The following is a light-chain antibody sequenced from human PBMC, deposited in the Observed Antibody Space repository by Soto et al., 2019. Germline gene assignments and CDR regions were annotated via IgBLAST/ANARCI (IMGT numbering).Light chain of an antibody. Sequence: EIVLTQSPATLSLSPGERATLSCRASQSIGTYLAWYRQKPGQAPRLLIYDASYMATGIPARFSGSGSGTDFALTISRLEPEDFRFYSCQQRNDWPWTFGQGTQVEIK. CDR3: QQRNDWPWT. V-gene: IGKV3-11*01. J-gene: IGKJ1*01. CDR1: QSIGTY. CDR2: DAS.